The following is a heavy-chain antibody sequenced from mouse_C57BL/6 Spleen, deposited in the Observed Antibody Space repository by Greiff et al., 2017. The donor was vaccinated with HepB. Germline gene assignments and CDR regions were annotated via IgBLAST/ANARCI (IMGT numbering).Heavy chain of an antibody. CDR1: GFTFSSYA. Sequence: EVKLQESGGGLVKPGGSLKLSCAASGFTFSSYAMSWVRQTPEKRLEWVATISDGGSYTYYPDNVKGRFTISRDNAKNNLYLQMSHLKSEDTAMYYCAREGYGRYFDVWGTGTTVTVSS. J-gene: IGHJ1*03. CDR2: ISDGGSYT. V-gene: IGHV5-4*01. CDR3: AREGYGRYFDV. D-gene: IGHD1-1*02.